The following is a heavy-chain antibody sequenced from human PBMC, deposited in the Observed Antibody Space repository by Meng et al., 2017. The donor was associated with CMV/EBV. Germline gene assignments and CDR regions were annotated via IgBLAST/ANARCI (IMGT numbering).Heavy chain of an antibody. D-gene: IGHD6-6*01. Sequence: SETLSLTCTVSGGSISSYYWSWIRQPPGKGLEWIGYIYYSGSTNYNPSLKSRVTISVDTSKNQFSLKLSSVTAADTAVYYCARDPIAARPGGHYYYYGMDVWGQGTTVTVSS. CDR2: IYYSGST. V-gene: IGHV4-59*01. CDR3: ARDPIAARPGGHYYYYGMDV. CDR1: GGSISSYY. J-gene: IGHJ6*02.